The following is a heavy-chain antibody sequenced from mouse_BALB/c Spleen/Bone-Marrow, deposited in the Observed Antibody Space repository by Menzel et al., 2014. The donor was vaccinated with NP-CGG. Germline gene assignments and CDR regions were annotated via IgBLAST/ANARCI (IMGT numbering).Heavy chain of an antibody. J-gene: IGHJ4*01. V-gene: IGHV1-7*01. Sequence: LEESGAELAKPGASVKMSCEASGHTFSTYWMHWVKQRPGQGLEWIGYINPSIGYADYVQKFKDKATLTADNSSSIVYMQLSSLTSGDSAIYYCAMITFTMDYWGQGTSVTVSS. D-gene: IGHD2-4*01. CDR2: INPSIGYA. CDR1: GHTFSTYW. CDR3: AMITFTMDY.